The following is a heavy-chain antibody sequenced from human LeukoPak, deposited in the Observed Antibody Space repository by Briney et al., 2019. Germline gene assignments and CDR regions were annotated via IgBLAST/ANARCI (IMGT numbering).Heavy chain of an antibody. CDR3: ARQWSFDY. CDR2: INPRDSDA. CDR1: GYSFTTYW. Sequence: GETLKISCKASGYSFTTYWIAWVRQMPGKGLEWMGIINPRDSDARYSPSFQGQVIISADASISTAYLQWSSLQASATAMYYCARQWSFDYWGQGSLVIVSS. D-gene: IGHD2-15*01. V-gene: IGHV5-51*01. J-gene: IGHJ4*02.